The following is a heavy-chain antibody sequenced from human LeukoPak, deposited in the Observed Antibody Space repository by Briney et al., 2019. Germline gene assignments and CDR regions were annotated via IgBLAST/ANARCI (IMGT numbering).Heavy chain of an antibody. CDR3: ARTHSNYMIDY. D-gene: IGHD4-11*01. Sequence: GEPLKISCKGSGYSFTNYWIGWVRQMPGKGLEWMGIIYPGESDTKYSPSFQGQVTISADKSISTAYLQWGSLKASDTAMYYCARTHSNYMIDYWGQGTLVTVSS. V-gene: IGHV5-51*01. J-gene: IGHJ4*02. CDR1: GYSFTNYW. CDR2: IYPGESDT.